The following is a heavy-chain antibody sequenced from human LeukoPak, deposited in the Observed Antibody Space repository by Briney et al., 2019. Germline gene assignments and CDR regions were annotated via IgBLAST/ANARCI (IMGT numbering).Heavy chain of an antibody. D-gene: IGHD6-13*01. J-gene: IGHJ4*02. V-gene: IGHV4-38-2*02. CDR3: ARGGIAAAAPFDY. CDR2: IYHSGST. CDR1: GYSISSGYY. Sequence: SETLSLTCTVSGYSISSGYYWGWIRQPPGKGLEWIGSIYHSGSTYYNPSLKSRVTISVDTSKNQFSLKLSSVTAADTAVYYCARGGIAAAAPFDYWGQGTLVTVSS.